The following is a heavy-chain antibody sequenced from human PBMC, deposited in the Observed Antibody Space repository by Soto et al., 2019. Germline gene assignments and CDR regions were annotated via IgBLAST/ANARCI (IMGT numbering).Heavy chain of an antibody. D-gene: IGHD3-22*01. J-gene: IGHJ4*02. CDR1: GGSISSSGYH. Sequence: TLSLTCSVSGGSISSSGYHCTWIRLHPGKGLAWIGYVYYSGSTYYNPSRKSRVTISVDTSRNQFSLNLRSVTAADTAVHYCARDRGGYYDFDHWGQGTLVTVSS. CDR2: VYYSGST. CDR3: ARDRGGYYDFDH. V-gene: IGHV4-31*03.